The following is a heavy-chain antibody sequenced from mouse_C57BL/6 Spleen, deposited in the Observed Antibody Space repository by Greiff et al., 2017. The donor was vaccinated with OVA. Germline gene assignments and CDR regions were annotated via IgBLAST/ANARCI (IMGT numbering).Heavy chain of an antibody. CDR3: ARGSAWFAD. J-gene: IGHJ3*01. CDR1: GYSITSGYY. V-gene: IGHV3-6*01. Sequence: EVKVEESGPGLVKPSQSLSLTCSVTGYSITSGYYWNWIRQFPGNKLEWMGYISYDGSNNYNPSLKNRISITRDTSKNQFFLKLNSVTTEDTATYYCARGSAWFADWGQGTLVTVSA. CDR2: ISYDGSN.